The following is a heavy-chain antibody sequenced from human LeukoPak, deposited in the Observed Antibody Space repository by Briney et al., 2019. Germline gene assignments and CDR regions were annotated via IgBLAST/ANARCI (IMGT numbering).Heavy chain of an antibody. V-gene: IGHV3-23*01. D-gene: IGHD5-12*01. CDR1: GFTFSTYV. Sequence: GGSLRLSCAASGFTFSTYVMNWDRQAPGKGLEWVSAISGPGGGTYYADSVKGRFTISRDNSKNTLYLQMNSLRVEDTAIYYCAKAPPGYSSYALPANWGQGTLVTVSS. CDR2: ISGPGGGT. J-gene: IGHJ4*02. CDR3: AKAPPGYSSYALPAN.